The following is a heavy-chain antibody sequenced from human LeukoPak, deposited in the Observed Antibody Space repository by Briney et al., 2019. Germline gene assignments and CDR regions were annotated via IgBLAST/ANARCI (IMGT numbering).Heavy chain of an antibody. Sequence: PGGSLRLSCLASGFTFSNTWMNWVRQAPGKGLEWVARIRSKRDGGTTDYAAPVKGRFTISRDDSKNTMYLQMNSLKAEDTAVYYGARDWYYAFDFWGQGTMVTVSS. CDR3: ARDWYYAFDF. D-gene: IGHD2-21*02. J-gene: IGHJ3*01. V-gene: IGHV3-15*07. CDR1: GFTFSNTW. CDR2: IRSKRDGGTT.